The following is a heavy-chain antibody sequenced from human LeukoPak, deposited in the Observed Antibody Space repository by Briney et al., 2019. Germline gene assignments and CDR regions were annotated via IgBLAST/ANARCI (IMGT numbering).Heavy chain of an antibody. CDR2: IYTSGST. V-gene: IGHV4-4*07. D-gene: IGHD2-15*01. CDR3: ARVHCSGGSCSLNQYNWFDP. Sequence: SETLSLTCTVSGGSISSYYWSWIRQPAGKGLEWIGRIYTSGSTNYNPSLKSRVTMSVDTSKNQFSLKLSSVTAADTAVYYCARVHCSGGSCSLNQYNWFDPWGQGTLVTVSS. J-gene: IGHJ5*02. CDR1: GGSISSYY.